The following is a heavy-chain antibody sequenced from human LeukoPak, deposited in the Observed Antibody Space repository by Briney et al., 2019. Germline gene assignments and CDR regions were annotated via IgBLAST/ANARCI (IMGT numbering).Heavy chain of an antibody. V-gene: IGHV3-23*01. CDR2: ISGSGGST. CDR1: GFTFSSYA. J-gene: IGHJ4*02. D-gene: IGHD6-13*01. CDR3: ARSGESSSWRYFDY. Sequence: GGSLRLSCAASGFTFSSYAMSWVRQAPGKGLEWVSAISGSGGSTYYADSVKGRFTISRDNSKNTLYLQMNSLRAEDTAVYYCARSGESSSWRYFDYWGQGTLVTVSS.